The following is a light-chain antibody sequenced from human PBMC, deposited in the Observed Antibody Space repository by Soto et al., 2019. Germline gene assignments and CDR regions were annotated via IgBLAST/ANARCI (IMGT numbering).Light chain of an antibody. CDR2: GAS. CDR3: QQYHNWPPYT. CDR1: QSVSTN. Sequence: EIVMTQSPATLSVSPGERATLSCRASQSVSTNLAWYQQKPGQAPRLLIYGASSRATGIPASFSGSGSGTEFTLTISSLQSEDFAVYYCQQYHNWPPYTFGQGTKLAIK. J-gene: IGKJ2*01. V-gene: IGKV3-15*01.